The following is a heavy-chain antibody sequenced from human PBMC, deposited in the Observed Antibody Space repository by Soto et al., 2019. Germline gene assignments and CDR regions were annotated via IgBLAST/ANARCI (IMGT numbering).Heavy chain of an antibody. Sequence: PGGSLRLSCAASGFTFSTYNMNWVRQAPGKGLEWVAAISGSSGGTYYADSVKGRFAISRDNSKNSLYLQMNSLRAEDTAVYYCARFAVGATFDYWGQGTLVTVSS. CDR3: ARFAVGATFDY. V-gene: IGHV3-21*01. CDR2: ISGSSGGT. J-gene: IGHJ4*02. D-gene: IGHD1-26*01. CDR1: GFTFSTYN.